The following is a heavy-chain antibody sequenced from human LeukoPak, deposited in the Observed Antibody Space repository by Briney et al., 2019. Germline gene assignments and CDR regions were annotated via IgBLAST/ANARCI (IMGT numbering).Heavy chain of an antibody. D-gene: IGHD3-10*01. CDR2: TNSRGRGE. CDR3: GKLLYSSGMYHFDY. CDR1: GFTFSSYS. J-gene: IGHJ4*02. V-gene: IGHV3-21*04. Sequence: PGGSLRLSCAASGFTFSSYSMNWVRQAPGKGLEWVSSTNSRGRGEYYADSVKGRLTISRDNSKNTLYLQMNSLRAEDTAVFYCGKLLYSSGMYHFDYWGQGTLVTVSS.